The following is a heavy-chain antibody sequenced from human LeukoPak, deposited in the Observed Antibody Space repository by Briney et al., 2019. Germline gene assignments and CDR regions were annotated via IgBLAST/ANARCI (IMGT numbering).Heavy chain of an antibody. CDR1: GFTFRDAW. CDR3: AKHIYGVVSIQQ. J-gene: IGHJ1*01. D-gene: IGHD3-3*01. Sequence: SGGSLRPSCAASGFTFRDAWMTWVRQAPGKGLEWVGRIRSKTDGGTTDYAVSVQGRFTISRDDSKNTLYLQMSSLKTEDTAVYYCAKHIYGVVSIQQWGQGTLVTVSS. CDR2: IRSKTDGGTT. V-gene: IGHV3-15*01.